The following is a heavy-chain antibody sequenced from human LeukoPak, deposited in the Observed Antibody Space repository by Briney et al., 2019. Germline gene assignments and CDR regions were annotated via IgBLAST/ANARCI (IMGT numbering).Heavy chain of an antibody. CDR2: INPSGGST. V-gene: IGHV1-46*01. CDR3: ARGTYGDYYYYYMDV. CDR1: GYTFTSYG. J-gene: IGHJ6*03. D-gene: IGHD4-17*01. Sequence: ASVKVSCKASGYTFTSYGISWVRQAPGQGLEWMGIINPSGGSTSYAQKFQGRVTMTRDMSTSTVYMELSSLRSEDTAVYYCARGTYGDYYYYYMDVWGKGTTVTVSS.